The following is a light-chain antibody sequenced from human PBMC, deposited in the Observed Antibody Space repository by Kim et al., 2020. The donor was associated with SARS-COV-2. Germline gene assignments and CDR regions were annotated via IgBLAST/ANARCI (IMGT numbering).Light chain of an antibody. CDR3: TAWDMGLKAWV. CDR2: RKG. Sequence: HTATLTCTGSSDNVCYQEAAWLQQHHGHPPTLLSFRKGNRPSGISGRFSASRSGNTSSLTIARLQPEDEADYYCTAWDMGLKAWVFGGGTQLTVL. V-gene: IGLV10-54*04. CDR1: SDNVCYQE. J-gene: IGLJ3*02.